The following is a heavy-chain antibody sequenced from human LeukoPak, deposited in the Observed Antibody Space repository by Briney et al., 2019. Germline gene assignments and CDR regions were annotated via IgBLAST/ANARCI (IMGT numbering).Heavy chain of an antibody. CDR1: GFTFSSYG. J-gene: IGHJ4*02. CDR2: IRYDGSNK. D-gene: IGHD4-17*01. V-gene: IGHV3-30*02. CDR3: AKDWFYGDLRGYFDY. Sequence: PGGSLRLSCAASGFTFSSYGMHWVRQAPGKGLEWVAFIRYDGSNKYYADSVKGRFTISRDNSKNTPYLQMNSLRAEDTAVYYCAKDWFYGDLRGYFDYWGQGTLVTVSS.